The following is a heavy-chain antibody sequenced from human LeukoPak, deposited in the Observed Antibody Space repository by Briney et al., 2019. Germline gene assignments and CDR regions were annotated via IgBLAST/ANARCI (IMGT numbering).Heavy chain of an antibody. J-gene: IGHJ5*02. V-gene: IGHV1-2*02. Sequence: ASVKVSCKASGYTFTGYYMHWVRQAPGQGLEWMGWINPNSGGTNYAQKFQGRVTMTRDTSISTAYMELSRLRSDDTAVYYCARDYQLRYRNWFDPWGQGTLVTVSS. CDR3: ARDYQLRYRNWFDP. CDR2: INPNSGGT. D-gene: IGHD2-2*01. CDR1: GYTFTGYY.